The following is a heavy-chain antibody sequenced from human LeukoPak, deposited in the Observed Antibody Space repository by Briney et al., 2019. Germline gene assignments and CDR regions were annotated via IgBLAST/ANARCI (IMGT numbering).Heavy chain of an antibody. V-gene: IGHV3-21*01. CDR2: ISSSSTYI. J-gene: IGHJ4*02. CDR1: GFTFSTSN. D-gene: IGHD1-7*01. CDR3: AREGTPGY. Sequence: KSGGFLRLSCAASGFTFSTSNMNWVRQAPGKGLEWVSSISSSSTYIYYADSLKGRFTISRDNAKNSLYLQMNSLRAEDTAVYYCAREGTPGYWGQGTLVTVSS.